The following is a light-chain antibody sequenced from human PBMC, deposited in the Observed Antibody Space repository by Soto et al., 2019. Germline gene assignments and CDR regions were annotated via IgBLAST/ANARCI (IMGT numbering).Light chain of an antibody. CDR2: GAS. CDR1: QSVSSSY. Sequence: EIVLTQSPGTLSLSPGERATLSCGASQSVSSSYLAWYQQKPGQAPRLLIYGASSRATGIPDRFSGSGSGTDVTLTISRLEPEDFAVYYCQQYGSSPPITFGQGTRLEIK. V-gene: IGKV3-20*01. CDR3: QQYGSSPPIT. J-gene: IGKJ5*01.